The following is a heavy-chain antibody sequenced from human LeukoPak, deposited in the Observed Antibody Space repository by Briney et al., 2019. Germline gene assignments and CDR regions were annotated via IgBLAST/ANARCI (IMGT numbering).Heavy chain of an antibody. D-gene: IGHD4-17*01. CDR1: GFTVSSNY. Sequence: GGSLRLSCAVSGFTVSSNYMSWVRQAPGKGLEWVSVIYSGGSTYYADSVKGRFTISRDNSKNTLYLQMNSLRAEDTAVYYCAREATATTGGSYAFDIWGQGTMVTVSS. V-gene: IGHV3-53*01. J-gene: IGHJ3*02. CDR3: AREATATTGGSYAFDI. CDR2: IYSGGST.